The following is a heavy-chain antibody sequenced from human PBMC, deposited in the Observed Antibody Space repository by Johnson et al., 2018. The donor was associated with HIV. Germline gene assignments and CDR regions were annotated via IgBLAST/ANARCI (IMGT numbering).Heavy chain of an antibody. CDR1: GFTFDDYA. J-gene: IGHJ3*02. D-gene: IGHD6-13*01. CDR3: ARDGESQQLPLGDAFDI. V-gene: IGHV3-9*01. Sequence: VQLVESGGGLVQPGRSLRLSCAASGFTFDDYAMHWVRQAPGKGLEWVSGISWNSGSIGYADSVKGRFTISRDNAKNSLYLQMNSLRAEDTAVYYCARDGESQQLPLGDAFDIWGQGTMVTVSS. CDR2: ISWNSGSI.